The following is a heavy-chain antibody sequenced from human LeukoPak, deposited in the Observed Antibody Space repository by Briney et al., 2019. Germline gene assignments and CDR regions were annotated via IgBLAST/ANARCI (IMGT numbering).Heavy chain of an antibody. J-gene: IGHJ6*04. V-gene: IGHV3-48*03. D-gene: IGHD2-2*01. Sequence: GSLRLSCAASGFTFSSYEMNWVRQAPGKGLEWVSYISSSGRTIYYADSVKGRFTISRDNAKNSLYLQMNSLRAEDTAVYYCARGDCSSTSCQDYYYGMTSGAKGPRSPSPQ. CDR1: GFTFSSYE. CDR2: ISSSGRTI. CDR3: ARGDCSSTSCQDYYYGMTS.